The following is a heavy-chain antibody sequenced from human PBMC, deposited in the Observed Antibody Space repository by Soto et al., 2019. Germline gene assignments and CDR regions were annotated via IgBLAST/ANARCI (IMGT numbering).Heavy chain of an antibody. CDR2: IIPIFGTT. J-gene: IGHJ5*02. D-gene: IGHD2-2*01. Sequence: QVQLVQSGAEVRKPGSSVKVSCKASGGTFSSYIIGWVRQAPGQGLEWMGEIIPIFGTTNYAQKFQGRVTVTADESTRTAYMELSSLRSEDTAVYYCARDRVLPGATPHWFDPWGQGTLVTVSS. CDR3: ARDRVLPGATPHWFDP. V-gene: IGHV1-69*01. CDR1: GGTFSSYI.